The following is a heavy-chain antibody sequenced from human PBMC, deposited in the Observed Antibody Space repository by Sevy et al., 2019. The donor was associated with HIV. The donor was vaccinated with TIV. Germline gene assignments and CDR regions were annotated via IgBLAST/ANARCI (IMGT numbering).Heavy chain of an antibody. Sequence: GGSLRLSCAASGFTFSSYSMNWVRQAPGKGLECVSSISSSSSYIYYADSVKGRFTISRDNAKNSLYLQMNSLRAEDTAVYYCARDKAAAGGFDYWGQGTLVTVSS. V-gene: IGHV3-21*01. CDR2: ISSSSSYI. CDR3: ARDKAAAGGFDY. CDR1: GFTFSSYS. J-gene: IGHJ4*02. D-gene: IGHD6-13*01.